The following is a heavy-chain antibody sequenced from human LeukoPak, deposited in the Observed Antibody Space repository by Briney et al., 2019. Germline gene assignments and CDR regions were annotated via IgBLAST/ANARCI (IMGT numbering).Heavy chain of an antibody. CDR3: ARVASEIVVVTRRS. Sequence: GGSLRLSCAASGFTFSSYEMNWVRQAPGKGLEWVSYISSSGSTIYYADSVKGRFTISRDNAKNSLYLQMNSLRAEDTAVYYCARVASEIVVVTRRSWGQGTMVTVSS. D-gene: IGHD3-22*01. CDR1: GFTFSSYE. J-gene: IGHJ4*02. CDR2: ISSSGSTI. V-gene: IGHV3-48*03.